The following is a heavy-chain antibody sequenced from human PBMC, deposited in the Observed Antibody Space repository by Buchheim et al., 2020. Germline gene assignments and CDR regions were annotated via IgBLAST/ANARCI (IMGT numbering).Heavy chain of an antibody. CDR1: GFPFSSYW. Sequence: EVQLVESGGGLVQPGGFLRLSCAASGFPFSSYWMHWVRQAPGKGLVWVSRINSDGSSTIYADSVKGRFTVSRDNAKNTVDVELNSLRAEDTAVYYCAREGVYGGYADLDYWGQGTL. V-gene: IGHV3-74*01. CDR2: INSDGSST. J-gene: IGHJ4*02. D-gene: IGHD5-12*01. CDR3: AREGVYGGYADLDY.